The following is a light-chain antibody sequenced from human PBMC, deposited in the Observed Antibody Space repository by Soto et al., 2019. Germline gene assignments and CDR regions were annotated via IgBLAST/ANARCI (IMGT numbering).Light chain of an antibody. J-gene: IGKJ5*01. CDR2: ASS. V-gene: IGKV3D-20*02. CDR3: QQRSNWPIT. Sequence: EIELTHSPGTLSLSPWERATLSCKTSQTSGSNFLAWYQHKPGQAPRLLIYASSNRATGIPDRFSGSASGPDFTLTISSLEPEDFAVYYCQQRSNWPITFGQGTRLEIK. CDR1: QTSGSNF.